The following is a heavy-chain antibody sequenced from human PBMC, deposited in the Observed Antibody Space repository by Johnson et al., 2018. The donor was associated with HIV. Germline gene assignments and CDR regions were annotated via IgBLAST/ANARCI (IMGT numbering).Heavy chain of an antibody. D-gene: IGHD6-13*01. CDR3: ARDGESQQLPLGDAFDI. CDR2: IYSGGST. J-gene: IGHJ3*02. CDR1: GFTFSSYA. Sequence: VQLVESGGGVVQPGRSLRLSCAASGFTFSSYAMHWVRQAPGKGLEWVSIIYSGGSTYYAESVKGRFTISRDNSKNTLYLQMNNLRVEDTAVYYCARDGESQQLPLGDAFDIWGQGTMVTVSS. V-gene: IGHV3-66*01.